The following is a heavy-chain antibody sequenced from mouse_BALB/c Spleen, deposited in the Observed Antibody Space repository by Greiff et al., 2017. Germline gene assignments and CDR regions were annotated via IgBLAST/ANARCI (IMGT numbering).Heavy chain of an antibody. Sequence: VQLQQSGPELVKPGASVKISCKASGYSFTGYFMNWVMQSHGKSLEWIGRINPYNGDTFYNQKFKGKATLTVDKSSSTAHMELRSLASEDSAVYYCARDGNYVGYAMDYWGQGTSVTVSS. CDR3: ARDGNYVGYAMDY. V-gene: IGHV1-20*02. D-gene: IGHD2-1*01. J-gene: IGHJ4*01. CDR1: GYSFTGYF. CDR2: INPYNGDT.